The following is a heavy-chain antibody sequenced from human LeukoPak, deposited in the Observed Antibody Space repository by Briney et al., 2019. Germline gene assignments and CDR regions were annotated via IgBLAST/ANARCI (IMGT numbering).Heavy chain of an antibody. D-gene: IGHD6-19*01. CDR2: INHSEST. Sequence: PSETLSLTCAVYGGSFSGYYWSGIRQPPGKGLEWIGEINHSESTNYNPSPKSRVTISVDTSKNQFSLKLSSVTAADTAVYYCASTPYIWSAGVYSSGWYGGRLVSPWFDPWGQGTLVTVSS. CDR3: ASTPYIWSAGVYSSGWYGGRLVSPWFDP. J-gene: IGHJ5*02. CDR1: GGSFSGYY. V-gene: IGHV4-34*01.